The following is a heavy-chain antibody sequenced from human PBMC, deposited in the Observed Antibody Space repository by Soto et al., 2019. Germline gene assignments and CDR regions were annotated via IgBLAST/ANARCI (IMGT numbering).Heavy chain of an antibody. Sequence: TGGSLRLSCAASGFTFSSYWMSWVRQAPGKGLEWVANIKQDGSEKYCVDSVKGRFTISRDNAKNSLYLQMNSLRAEDTAVYYCARDEVVPAAMDYYYYYMDVWGKGTTVTAP. D-gene: IGHD2-2*01. V-gene: IGHV3-7*01. J-gene: IGHJ6*03. CDR3: ARDEVVPAAMDYYYYYMDV. CDR1: GFTFSSYW. CDR2: IKQDGSEK.